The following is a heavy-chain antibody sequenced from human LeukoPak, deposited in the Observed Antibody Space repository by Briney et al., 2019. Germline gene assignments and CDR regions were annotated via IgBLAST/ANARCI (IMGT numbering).Heavy chain of an antibody. CDR1: GYTFTGYY. V-gene: IGHV1-2*06. J-gene: IGHJ3*02. Sequence: ASVKVSCKASGYTFTGYYMHWVRRAPGQGLEWMGRINPNSGGTNYAQKFQGRVTMTRDTSISTAYMELSRLRSDDTAVYYCARMPVTRFFDIWGQGTMVTVSS. D-gene: IGHD4-17*01. CDR2: INPNSGGT. CDR3: ARMPVTRFFDI.